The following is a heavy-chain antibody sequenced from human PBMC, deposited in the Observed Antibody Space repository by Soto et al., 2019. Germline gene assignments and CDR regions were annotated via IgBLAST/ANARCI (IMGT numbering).Heavy chain of an antibody. CDR1: GGYISSCAYY. J-gene: IGHJ5*02. CDR3: ARSYYYGSESYYNWFDP. D-gene: IGHD3-10*01. Sequence: QVQLQESGPGLVKPSQTLSLTCTVSGGYISSCAYYWSWIRQPPEKSLEWIGYSYYSGSTYYNQSLKCRFTRSLDTSKIQCSLKLSSVTAAATAVYYCARSYYYGSESYYNWFDPWVQGTLVTVSS. V-gene: IGHV4-30-4*01. CDR2: SYYSGST.